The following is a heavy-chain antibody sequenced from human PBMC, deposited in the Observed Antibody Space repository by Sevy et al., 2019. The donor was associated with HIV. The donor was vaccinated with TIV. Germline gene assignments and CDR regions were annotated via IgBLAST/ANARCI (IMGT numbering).Heavy chain of an antibody. J-gene: IGHJ4*02. CDR3: ARGGDVNDRSAKRDFDY. CDR2: IWNDGSNK. D-gene: IGHD3-22*01. V-gene: IGHV3-33*01. Sequence: GGSLRLSCAASGFTFSNYGMHWVRQAPGKGLERVAVIWNDGSNKYYADSLKSRFTNSRDNSKNTLYLQMNSLGVEDTAVYFCARGGDVNDRSAKRDFDYWGQGTLVTVSS. CDR1: GFTFSNYG.